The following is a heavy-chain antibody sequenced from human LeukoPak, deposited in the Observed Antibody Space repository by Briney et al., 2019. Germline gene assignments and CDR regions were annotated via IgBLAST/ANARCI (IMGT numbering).Heavy chain of an antibody. CDR2: INHSGST. Sequence: PSETLSLTCAVYGGSFSGYYWSWIRQPPGKGLEWIGEINHSGSTNYNPSLKSRVTISVDTSKNQFSLKLSSVTAAYTAVYYCARVGYCSGGSCPHRSYYYYGMDVWGQGTTVTVSS. D-gene: IGHD2-15*01. CDR3: ARVGYCSGGSCPHRSYYYYGMDV. CDR1: GGSFSGYY. J-gene: IGHJ6*02. V-gene: IGHV4-34*01.